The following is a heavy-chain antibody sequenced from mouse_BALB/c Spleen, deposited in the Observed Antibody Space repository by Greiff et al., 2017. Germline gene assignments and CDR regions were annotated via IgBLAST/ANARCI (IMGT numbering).Heavy chain of an antibody. CDR1: GFTFSSLG. CDR3: ARDILRRVDD. V-gene: IGHV5-17*02. Sequence: LMESGGGLVQPGGSRKLSCAASGFTFSSLGMHWVRQAPEKGLEWVAYISSGSSTIYYADTVKGRFTIPRDNPKNTLFLQMTSLRSEDTAMYYCARDILRRVDDWGAGTTLTVSS. J-gene: IGHJ2*01. D-gene: IGHD1-1*01. CDR2: ISSGSSTI.